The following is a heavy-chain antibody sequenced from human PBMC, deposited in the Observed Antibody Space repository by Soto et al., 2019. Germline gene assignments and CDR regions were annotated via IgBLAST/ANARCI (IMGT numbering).Heavy chain of an antibody. V-gene: IGHV3-33*01. CDR3: ARNGFYLEPDAFDI. CDR2: IWYDGSNK. CDR1: GFTFSSYG. J-gene: IGHJ3*02. D-gene: IGHD1-1*01. Sequence: ESGGGVVQPGRSLRLSCAASGFTFSSYGMHWVRQAPGKGLEWVAVIWYDGSNKYYADSVKGRFTISRDNSKNTLYLQMNSLRAEDTAVYYCARNGFYLEPDAFDIWGQGTMVTVSS.